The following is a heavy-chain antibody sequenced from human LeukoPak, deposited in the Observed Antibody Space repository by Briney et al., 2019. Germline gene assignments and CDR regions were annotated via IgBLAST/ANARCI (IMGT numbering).Heavy chain of an antibody. CDR1: GFTFTIAW. V-gene: IGHV3-15*01. CDR2: IYSKTDGWTV. J-gene: IGHJ4*02. Sequence: PGRSLRLSCAASGFTFTIAWMSWVRQAPGKGLEWVGRIYSKTDGWTVDYATPVKGRFTISRDDSKNTLYLQMNSLKIEDTAVYYCATGPLDYWGQGTLVTVSA. CDR3: ATGPLDY.